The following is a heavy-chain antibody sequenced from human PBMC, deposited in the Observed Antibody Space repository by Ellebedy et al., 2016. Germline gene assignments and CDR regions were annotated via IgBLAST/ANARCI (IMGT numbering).Heavy chain of an antibody. J-gene: IGHJ3*02. V-gene: IGHV1-69*04. CDR1: GGTFSSYA. Sequence: ASVKVSCKASGGTFSSYAISWVRQAPGQGLEWMGRIIPILSITNYAQKFQGRVTITADKSTSTAYMELSSLRSEDTAVYYCATERHVEMATILTDAFDIWGQGTMVTVSS. CDR3: ATERHVEMATILTDAFDI. CDR2: IIPILSIT. D-gene: IGHD5-24*01.